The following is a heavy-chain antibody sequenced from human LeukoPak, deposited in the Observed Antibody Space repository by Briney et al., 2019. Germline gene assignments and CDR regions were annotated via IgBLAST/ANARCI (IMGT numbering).Heavy chain of an antibody. CDR1: RFTFSTFW. D-gene: IGHD3-16*01. V-gene: IGHV3-53*01. J-gene: IGHJ3*02. CDR3: ARDLGANDAFDI. Sequence: GGSLRLSCATSRFTFSTFWMHWVRQAPGKGLEWVSIIYTGGSTYYAHSVKGRFTISRDNSKNTVYLQMNSLRAEDTAVYFCARDLGANDAFDIWGQGTMLTVSS. CDR2: IYTGGST.